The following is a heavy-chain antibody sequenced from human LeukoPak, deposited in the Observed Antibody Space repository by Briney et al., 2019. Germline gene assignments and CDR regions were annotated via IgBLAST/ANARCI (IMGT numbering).Heavy chain of an antibody. Sequence: HTGGSLRLSGAASGFTFSSYEMNWVRQAPGKGLKWVSYISSSGSTIYYADSVKGRFTISRDNAKNSLYLQMNSLRAEDTAVYYCAELGITMIGGVWGKGTTVTISS. CDR2: ISSSGSTI. D-gene: IGHD3-10*02. CDR3: AELGITMIGGV. CDR1: GFTFSSYE. J-gene: IGHJ6*04. V-gene: IGHV3-48*03.